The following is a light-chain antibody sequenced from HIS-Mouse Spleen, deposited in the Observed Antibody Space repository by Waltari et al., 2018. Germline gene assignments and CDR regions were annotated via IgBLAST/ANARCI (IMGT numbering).Light chain of an antibody. CDR2: STS. Sequence: QTVVTQEPSLTVSPGGTVTLTCASSTGAVTSGYYPTWFQQKPGQAPRALVYSTSNKPAWTPARFSGSLLGGKAALTLSGVQPEDEAEYYCLLYYGGAQLWVFGGGTKLTVL. V-gene: IGLV7-43*01. CDR1: TGAVTSGYY. CDR3: LLYYGGAQLWV. J-gene: IGLJ3*02.